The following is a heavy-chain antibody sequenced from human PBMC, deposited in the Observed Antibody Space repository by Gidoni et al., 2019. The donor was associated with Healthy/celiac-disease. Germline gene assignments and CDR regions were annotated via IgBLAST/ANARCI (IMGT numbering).Heavy chain of an antibody. D-gene: IGHD2-2*01. J-gene: IGHJ6*02. CDR3: ARFSVDDPYQDV. CDR2: IWYDGSNK. Sequence: QVQLVESGGGVVQPGRSLRLSCAASGFTFSSYGMHWVRQAPGKGLEWVAVIWYDGSNKYYADSVKGRFTISRDNSKNTLYLQMNSLRAEDTAVYYCARFSVDDPYQDVWGQGTTVTVSS. CDR1: GFTFSSYG. V-gene: IGHV3-33*01.